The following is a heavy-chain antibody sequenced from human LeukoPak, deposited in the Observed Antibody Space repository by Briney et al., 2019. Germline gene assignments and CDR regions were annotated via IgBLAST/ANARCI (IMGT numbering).Heavy chain of an antibody. CDR3: ARGFGSTWLEY. CDR2: IYPGDSDT. CDR1: GYTFINYW. V-gene: IGHV5-51*01. Sequence: GESLKISCQVSGYTFINYWIGWVRQMPGKGLEWMGIIYPGDSDTRYSPSFQGQVTISADKSLTTAYLQWSSLKASDTAMYYCARGFGSTWLEYWGQGTLVTVSS. D-gene: IGHD6-13*01. J-gene: IGHJ1*01.